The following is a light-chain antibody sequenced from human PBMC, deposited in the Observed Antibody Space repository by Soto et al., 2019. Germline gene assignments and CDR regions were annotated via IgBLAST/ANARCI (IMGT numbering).Light chain of an antibody. J-gene: IGLJ2*01. CDR3: LSFDSSLSVV. CDR1: SSNIGAGYD. Sequence: QSVLTQPPSVSGAPGQRVTIFCTGRSSNIGAGYDVHWYQQLPGRAPKLLIYGNTNRPSGVPDRFSGSKSGTSASLAITGLQAEDEADYYCLSFDSSLSVVFGGGTNLTVL. V-gene: IGLV1-40*01. CDR2: GNT.